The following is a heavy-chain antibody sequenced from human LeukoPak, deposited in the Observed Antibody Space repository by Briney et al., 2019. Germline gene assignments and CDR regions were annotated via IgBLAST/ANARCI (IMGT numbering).Heavy chain of an antibody. D-gene: IGHD5-18*01. CDR2: INPNSGGT. J-gene: IGHJ3*02. CDR1: GYTFTGYY. CDR3: ARDHRGKQLWLTRPDEFDAFDI. Sequence: ASVKVSCKASGYTFTGYYMHWVRQAPGQGLEWMGWINPNSGGTNYAQKFQGRVTMTRDTSISTAYMELRSLRPEDTAVYYCARDHRGKQLWLTRPDEFDAFDIWGQGTMVTVSS. V-gene: IGHV1-2*02.